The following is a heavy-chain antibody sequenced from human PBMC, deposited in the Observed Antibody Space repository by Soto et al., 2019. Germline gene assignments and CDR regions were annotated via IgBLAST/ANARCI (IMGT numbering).Heavy chain of an antibody. Sequence: QVPLVQSGAEVKKPGASVKVSCKASGYTFTGYYIHWVRQAPGQGLEWVGWINPISGGTEYAQKFQGRVTMTRDTSMSTAYMARSRLRSDDTAVYYWARVPGLELLDYWGQGTLGTVSS. CDR1: GYTFTGYY. D-gene: IGHD1-7*01. CDR2: INPISGGT. J-gene: IGHJ4*02. CDR3: ARVPGLELLDY. V-gene: IGHV1-2*02.